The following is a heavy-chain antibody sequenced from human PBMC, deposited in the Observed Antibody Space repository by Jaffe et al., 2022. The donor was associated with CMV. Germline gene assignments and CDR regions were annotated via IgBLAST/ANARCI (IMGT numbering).Heavy chain of an antibody. V-gene: IGHV4-59*08. Sequence: QVQLLESGPGLVKPSETLTLTCSVSGASISTHCWSWVRQPPGKGLEWIAYLFYDGKTNNNPSLSYNPSLNSRVTISGDTSKNQFSLELTSVTAADTAQYYCARSRAYNWEDGAFDLWGQGTVVAVSS. J-gene: IGHJ3*01. D-gene: IGHD1-20*01. CDR2: LFYDGKT. CDR3: ARSRAYNWEDGAFDL. CDR1: GASISTHC.